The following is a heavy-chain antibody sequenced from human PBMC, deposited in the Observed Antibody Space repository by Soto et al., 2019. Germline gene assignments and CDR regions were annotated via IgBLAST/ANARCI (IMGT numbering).Heavy chain of an antibody. D-gene: IGHD3-10*02. Sequence: QVRLVQSGAEVKEPGDSVRVSCEASGYTFTAYHIHWVRQAPGQGLEWMGWINPKFGDTGYAQHFQGRVSMTSQLSSSTVYMELSRRTSDDTAIYYDARNLDYYYGRGSGNGHGVWGQGTTVTVFS. CDR3: ARNLDYYYGRGSGNGHGV. V-gene: IGHV1-2*02. J-gene: IGHJ6*02. CDR2: INPKFGDT. CDR1: GYTFTAYH.